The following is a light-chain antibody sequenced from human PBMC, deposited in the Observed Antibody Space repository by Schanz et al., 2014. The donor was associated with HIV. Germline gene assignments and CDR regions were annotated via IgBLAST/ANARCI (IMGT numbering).Light chain of an antibody. CDR2: QAS. V-gene: IGKV1-17*01. Sequence: DIRMTQSPSSLSASVGDRVTITCRASQGIKYDLAWYQQKPGKAPNLLIYQASSLNIGVPSRFSGSGSGTEFTLTISSLQPDDFATYYCQQYDRSSWTFGLGTKVETK. CDR1: QGIKYD. J-gene: IGKJ1*01. CDR3: QQYDRSSWT.